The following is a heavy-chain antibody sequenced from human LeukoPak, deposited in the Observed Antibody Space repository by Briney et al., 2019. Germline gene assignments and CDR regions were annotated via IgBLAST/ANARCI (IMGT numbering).Heavy chain of an antibody. CDR3: ARGNKDYGDYARGLSDY. CDR1: GFTFSSYA. V-gene: IGHV3-23*01. CDR2: ISGSGGST. D-gene: IGHD4-17*01. Sequence: GGSLRLSCAASGFTFSSYAMSWVRQAPGKGLEWVSAISGSGGSTYYADSVKGRFTISRDNSKNTLYLQMNSLRSEDTAVYYCARGNKDYGDYARGLSDYWGQGTLVTVSS. J-gene: IGHJ4*02.